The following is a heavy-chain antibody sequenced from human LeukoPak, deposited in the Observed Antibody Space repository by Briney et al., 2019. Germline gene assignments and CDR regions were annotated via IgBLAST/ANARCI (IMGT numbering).Heavy chain of an antibody. J-gene: IGHJ6*03. Sequence: GGSLRLSCAASGFTFSDYYMSWIRQAPGKGLEWVSYISSSGSTIYYADSVKGRFTISRDNAKNSLYLQINSLRAEDTAVYYCARVPSTYYYXXMDVWGKGTTVTVSS. CDR3: ARVPSTYYYXXMDV. V-gene: IGHV3-11*01. CDR1: GFTFSDYY. CDR2: ISSSGSTI.